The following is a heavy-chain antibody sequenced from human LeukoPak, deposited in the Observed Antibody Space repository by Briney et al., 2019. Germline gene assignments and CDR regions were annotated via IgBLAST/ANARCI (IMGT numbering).Heavy chain of an antibody. V-gene: IGHV3-66*01. CDR2: IYSGGST. CDR3: ARVSSSWYLRVSTWVSYYFDY. CDR1: GFTVSSNY. J-gene: IGHJ4*02. Sequence: AGGSLRLSCAASGFTVSSNYMSWVRQAPGKGLEWVSVIYSGGSTYYADSVKGRFTISRDNSKNTLYLQMNSLRAEDTAVYYCARVSSSWYLRVSTWVSYYFDYWGQGTLVAVSS. D-gene: IGHD6-13*01.